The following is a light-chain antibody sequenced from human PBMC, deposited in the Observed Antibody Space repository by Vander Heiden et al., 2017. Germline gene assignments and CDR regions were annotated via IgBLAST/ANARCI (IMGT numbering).Light chain of an antibody. V-gene: IGLV4-69*01. CDR1: SGHSSYA. J-gene: IGLJ3*02. Sequence: QLVLTQSPSASASLGASVKLTCTLSSGHSSYAIAWHQQQPQKGPRYLMKLNSDGSHSKGDGIPDRFSGSSSGAARYLTISSLQSEDEADDYCQTWVTGILVFGGGTKLTVL. CDR2: LNSDGSH. CDR3: QTWVTGILV.